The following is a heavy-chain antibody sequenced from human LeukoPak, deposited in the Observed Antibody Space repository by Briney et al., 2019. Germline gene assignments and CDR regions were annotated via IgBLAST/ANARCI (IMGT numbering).Heavy chain of an antibody. V-gene: IGHV3-23*01. D-gene: IGHD4-17*01. J-gene: IGHJ5*02. CDR3: AKERLMVTTWVDP. Sequence: GGSLRLSCAASGFTVTSHAMRWVRQAPGKGLGWVSDMSGSGGRPYYADSVKGWLTISRDNSKNPLYLQTNSLRAEDTDVYYCAKERLMVTTWVDPWGQGTLVTVSS. CDR2: MSGSGGRP. CDR1: GFTVTSHA.